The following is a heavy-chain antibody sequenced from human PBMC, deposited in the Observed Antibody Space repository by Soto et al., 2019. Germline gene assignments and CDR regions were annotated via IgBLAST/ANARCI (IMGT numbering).Heavy chain of an antibody. Sequence: GESLKISCKGPGHLFNNHWIGWVRQTPGKGLEWMGLIFTRDSETKTSPSFQGHVSFSVDNSINTVYLQWTSLKTTDTGTYFCARGYFDSGHGYDLWGQGTLVTVSS. J-gene: IGHJ5*02. D-gene: IGHD3-10*01. CDR1: GHLFNNHW. V-gene: IGHV5-51*01. CDR3: ARGYFDSGHGYDL. CDR2: IFTRDSET.